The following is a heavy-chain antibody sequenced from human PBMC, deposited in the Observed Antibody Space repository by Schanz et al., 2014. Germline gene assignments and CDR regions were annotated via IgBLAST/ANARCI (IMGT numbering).Heavy chain of an antibody. CDR1: GFTFSSHW. CDR2: INSVGSNT. V-gene: IGHV3-74*01. Sequence: EVQLVQSGGGLVQPGGSLRLSCEASGFTFSSHWMHWVRQDPGKGLVWVARINSVGSNTDYADSVTGRFTISRDNAKNTLYLQMNTLRAEDTAVYYCARKMKLGVYGGKGHDSLDIWGRGTMVTVSS. J-gene: IGHJ3*02. CDR3: ARKMKLGVYGGKGHDSLDI. D-gene: IGHD4-17*01.